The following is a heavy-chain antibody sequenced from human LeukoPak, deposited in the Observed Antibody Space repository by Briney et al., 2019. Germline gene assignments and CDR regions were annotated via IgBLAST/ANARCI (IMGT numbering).Heavy chain of an antibody. V-gene: IGHV1-18*01. CDR1: GYTFTSYG. D-gene: IGHD1-26*01. CDR3: ARARIVGATTGAFDI. Sequence: GASVKVSCKASGYTFTSYGISWVRQAPGQGLEWMGWISAYNGNTNYAQKFQGRVTMTRDTSTSTVYMELSSLRSEDTAVYYCARARIVGATTGAFDIWGQGTMVTVSS. CDR2: ISAYNGNT. J-gene: IGHJ3*02.